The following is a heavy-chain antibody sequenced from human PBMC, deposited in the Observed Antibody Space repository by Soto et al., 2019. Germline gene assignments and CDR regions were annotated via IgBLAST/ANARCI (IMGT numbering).Heavy chain of an antibody. D-gene: IGHD3-10*01. V-gene: IGHV3-48*01. CDR1: GFTFSSYS. CDR2: ISSSGRTI. CDR3: ARPTYYYGSGSSEYYYYYGLDV. Sequence: EVQLVESGGGLVQPGGSLRLSCAASGFTFSSYSMNWVRQAPGKGLEWVSYISSSGRTIYYADSVKGRFTISRDNAKNSLYLQMNRLRAEDTAVYYCARPTYYYGSGSSEYYYYYGLDVWGQGTTVTVSS. J-gene: IGHJ6*02.